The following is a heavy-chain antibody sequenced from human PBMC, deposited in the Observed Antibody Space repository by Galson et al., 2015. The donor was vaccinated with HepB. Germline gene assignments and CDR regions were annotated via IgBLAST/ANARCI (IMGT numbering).Heavy chain of an antibody. V-gene: IGHV1-18*01. CDR1: GYTFTNYG. Sequence: SVKVSCKASGYTFTNYGFIWVRQAPGQGLEWMGWISAYNGNPSYPQKLQGRVTMTTDTSTNTAYMELRSLRSDDTAVCYCARAPKTLSGTYGLLDYWGQGTLVTVSS. CDR3: ARAPKTLSGTYGLLDY. D-gene: IGHD1-26*01. J-gene: IGHJ4*02. CDR2: ISAYNGNP.